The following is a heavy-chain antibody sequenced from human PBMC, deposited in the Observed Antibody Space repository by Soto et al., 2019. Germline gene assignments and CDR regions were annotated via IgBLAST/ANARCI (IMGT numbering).Heavy chain of an antibody. V-gene: IGHV3-73*01. D-gene: IGHD2-2*02. CDR1: GFVFKDSS. J-gene: IGHJ4*02. CDR3: TRHIRAAQDY. Sequence: EVLLVESGGGLVQPGGSLKLSCAASGFVFKDSSIHWVRQASGKGLEWVGRIRDRAFSYATAYAASVKGRFTISRDDSTNTAYLQMNSLNTEDTAIYYCTRHIRAAQDYWGQGTLFTVSS. CDR2: IRDRAFSYAT.